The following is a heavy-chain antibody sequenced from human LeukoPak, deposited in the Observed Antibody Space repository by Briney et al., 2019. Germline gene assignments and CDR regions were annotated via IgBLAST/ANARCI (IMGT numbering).Heavy chain of an antibody. V-gene: IGHV3-23*01. J-gene: IGHJ4*02. Sequence: GGSLRLSCAASGFTFSSLAMTWVRQAPGKALECVSAISGSGGSTYYADSVKGRFTISRDNSKNTLYLQMNSLRAEDTAVYYCAKDLNQLTFDYWGQGTLVTVSS. CDR3: AKDLNQLTFDY. CDR2: ISGSGGST. CDR1: GFTFSSLA. D-gene: IGHD2-2*01.